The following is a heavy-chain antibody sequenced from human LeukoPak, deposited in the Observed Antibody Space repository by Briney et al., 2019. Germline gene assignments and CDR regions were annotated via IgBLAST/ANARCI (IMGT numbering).Heavy chain of an antibody. CDR2: ISSSGSTI. Sequence: GGSLRLPCAASGFTFSDYYMSWIRQAPGKGLEWVSYISSSGSTIYYADSVKGRFAISRDNAKNSLYLQMNSLRAEDTAVYYCARDALGYCGSTSCYWVIGYFDYWDQGTLVTVSS. D-gene: IGHD2-2*01. CDR3: ARDALGYCGSTSCYWVIGYFDY. V-gene: IGHV3-11*01. J-gene: IGHJ4*02. CDR1: GFTFSDYY.